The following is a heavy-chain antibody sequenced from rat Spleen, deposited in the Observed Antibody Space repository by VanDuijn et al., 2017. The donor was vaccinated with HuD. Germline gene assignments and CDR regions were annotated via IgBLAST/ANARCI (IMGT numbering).Heavy chain of an antibody. CDR1: GHSITSGYR. CDR2: INSAGTT. J-gene: IGHJ3*01. D-gene: IGHD1-4*01. Sequence: EVQLQESGPGLVKPSQSLSLTCSVTGHSITSGYRWNWIRKFPGNRLECMGYINSAGTTNYNPSLKSRISITRDTSKNQFFLQVNSVSSEDTATYYCTSHGARVSRFAYWGQGTLVTVSS. V-gene: IGHV3-3*01. CDR3: TSHGARVSRFAY.